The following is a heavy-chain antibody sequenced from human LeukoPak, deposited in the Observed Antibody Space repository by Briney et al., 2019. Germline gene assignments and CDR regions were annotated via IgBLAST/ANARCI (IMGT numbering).Heavy chain of an antibody. CDR3: ARVKGYGDYSLYYFDY. D-gene: IGHD4-17*01. Sequence: GASVKVSCKASGYTFTGYYMHWVRQAPGQGLEWMGWINPNSGDTNYAQKFQGRVTMTRDTSISTAYMELSRLRSDDTAVYYCARVKGYGDYSLYYFDYWGQGTLVTVSS. CDR1: GYTFTGYY. CDR2: INPNSGDT. V-gene: IGHV1-2*02. J-gene: IGHJ4*02.